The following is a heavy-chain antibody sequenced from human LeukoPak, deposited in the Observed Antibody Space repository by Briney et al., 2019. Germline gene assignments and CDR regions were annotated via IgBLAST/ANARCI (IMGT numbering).Heavy chain of an antibody. CDR1: GFTFSSYA. J-gene: IGHJ4*02. CDR3: ASPLIFHVAEEVDY. V-gene: IGHV3-66*01. CDR2: IYSGGST. D-gene: IGHD5-12*01. Sequence: GGSLRLSCAASGFTFSSYAMSWVRQAPGKGLEWVSVIYSGGSTYYADSVKGRFTISRDNSKNTLYLQMNSLRAEDTAVYYCASPLIFHVAEEVDYWGQGTLVTVSS.